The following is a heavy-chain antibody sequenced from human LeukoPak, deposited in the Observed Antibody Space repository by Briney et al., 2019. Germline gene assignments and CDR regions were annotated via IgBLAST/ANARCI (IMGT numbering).Heavy chain of an antibody. CDR2: IYYSGST. Sequence: SETLSLTCTVSGGSISSNNYNWGWIRQPPGKGLEWIGNIYYSGSTYYNPSLKSRVTISLDMSKNQFSLKLRSVTAADTAVYYCARQWVAGPFDYWGQGTLVPVSS. CDR1: GGSISSNNYN. J-gene: IGHJ4*02. V-gene: IGHV4-39*01. CDR3: ARQWVAGPFDY. D-gene: IGHD6-19*01.